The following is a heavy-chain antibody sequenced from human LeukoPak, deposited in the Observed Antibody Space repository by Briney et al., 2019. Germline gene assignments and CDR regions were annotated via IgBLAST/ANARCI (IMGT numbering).Heavy chain of an antibody. CDR2: IYHSGST. D-gene: IGHD3-22*01. Sequence: PSETLSLTCAVSGGSISSSNWWSWVRQPPGKGLEWIGEIYHSGSTNYNPSLKSRVTISVDKSKNQFSLKLSSVTAADTAVYYCAGGEGYYYDSSGYRRFDYWGQGTLVTVSS. J-gene: IGHJ4*02. V-gene: IGHV4-4*02. CDR3: AGGEGYYYDSSGYRRFDY. CDR1: GGSISSSNW.